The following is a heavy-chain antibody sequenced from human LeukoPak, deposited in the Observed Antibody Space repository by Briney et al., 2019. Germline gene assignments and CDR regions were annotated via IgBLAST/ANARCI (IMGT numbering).Heavy chain of an antibody. V-gene: IGHV4-61*01. CDR2: TYNSGST. CDR3: AGPRGDGSTDI. CDR1: GGSVGSGSYY. Sequence: SETLSLTCTVSGGSVGSGSYYWSWIRQPPGKGLEWIGVTYNSGSTNYNPSLKSRVTISVDTSKNQFSLKLRSVTAADTAVYYCAGPRGDGSTDIWGQGTMVIVSS. D-gene: IGHD5-24*01. J-gene: IGHJ3*02.